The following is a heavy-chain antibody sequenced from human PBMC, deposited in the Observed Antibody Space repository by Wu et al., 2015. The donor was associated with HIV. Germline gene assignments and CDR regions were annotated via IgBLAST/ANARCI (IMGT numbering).Heavy chain of an antibody. CDR2: INPHSGTT. Sequence: QVQLVQSGAGVKKPGASVRLSCRPFGYTFTSYFIHWVRQAPGQGPEWMGVINPHSGTTDYAQKFQGRVNMTRDTSTSRVYMDLNSLRSEDTAVYYCARERVDYDSSGYRANRGHYFDNWGQGTLASPSP. J-gene: IGHJ4*02. CDR1: GYTFTSYF. V-gene: IGHV1-46*01. CDR3: ARERVDYDSSGYRANRGHYFDN. D-gene: IGHD3-22*01.